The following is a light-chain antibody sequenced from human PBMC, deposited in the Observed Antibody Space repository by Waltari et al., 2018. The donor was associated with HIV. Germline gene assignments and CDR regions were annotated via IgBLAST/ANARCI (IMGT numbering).Light chain of an antibody. V-gene: IGLV2-11*01. J-gene: IGLJ1*01. CDR1: SSDVGGYTF. CDR3: CSYSGSGTLYV. CDR2: DVT. Sequence: QPRSVSGSPGQSVTISCTGTSSDVGGYTFVSWYQHHPGKAPKLVISDVTNRPSGVPDRFSGSKSGNTASLTISGLQAEDEADYYCCSYSGSGTLYVFGTGTEVTVL.